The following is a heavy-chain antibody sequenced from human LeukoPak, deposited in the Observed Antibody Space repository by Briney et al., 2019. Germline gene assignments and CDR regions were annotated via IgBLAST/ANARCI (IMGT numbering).Heavy chain of an antibody. CDR1: GASISSSGYY. CDR2: IYYSGST. V-gene: IGHV4-39*01. J-gene: IGHJ4*02. D-gene: IGHD7-27*01. Sequence: PSETLSLTCTVSGASISSSGYYWGWIRQPPGEGLEWIATIYYSGSTYYKPSLKSRLTISVDSSKNQFSLKMNSVTAADTAVYYCARHGNWDPFDYWGQGTLVTVSS. CDR3: ARHGNWDPFDY.